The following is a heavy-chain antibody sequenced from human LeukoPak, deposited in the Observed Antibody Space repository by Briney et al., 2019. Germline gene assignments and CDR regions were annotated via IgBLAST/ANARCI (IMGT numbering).Heavy chain of an antibody. CDR3: TKGQLWASGRAFDI. D-gene: IGHD3-16*01. V-gene: IGHV3-30*02. Sequence: PGGSLRLSCAASGFTFSRYSMNWVRQAPGKGLDWVAFVRDDGSSQKYAATVKGRFTTSRDNSKSTLYLQMNNLRPEDTAVYYCTKGQLWASGRAFDIWGQGTMVTVSS. CDR1: GFTFSRYS. CDR2: VRDDGSSQ. J-gene: IGHJ3*02.